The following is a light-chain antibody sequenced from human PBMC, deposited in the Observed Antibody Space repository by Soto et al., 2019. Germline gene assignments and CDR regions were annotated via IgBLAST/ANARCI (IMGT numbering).Light chain of an antibody. CDR1: QNINNW. V-gene: IGKV1-5*03. J-gene: IGKJ1*01. Sequence: IQTTQCPSTLSASVGDRVTITCRASQNINNWLAWYQQKPGKAPNLLIYEASSLESGVPSRFGGSRSGTEFTLTISSLQPEDFATYYCQQYNSYSWTFGQGTKVDIK. CDR2: EAS. CDR3: QQYNSYSWT.